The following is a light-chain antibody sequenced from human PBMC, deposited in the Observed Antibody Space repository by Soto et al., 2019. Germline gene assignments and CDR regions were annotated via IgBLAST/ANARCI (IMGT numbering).Light chain of an antibody. Sequence: DIQMTQSPSSLSASVGDRVTITCRASQAIRNELGWYQQKPGKAPKRLIYAASSLQSGVSSRFSGSGSGTEFTLTISSLQPEDFATYYCLQHNSYPVTFGGGTKVEIK. V-gene: IGKV1-17*01. CDR1: QAIRNE. CDR3: LQHNSYPVT. J-gene: IGKJ4*01. CDR2: AAS.